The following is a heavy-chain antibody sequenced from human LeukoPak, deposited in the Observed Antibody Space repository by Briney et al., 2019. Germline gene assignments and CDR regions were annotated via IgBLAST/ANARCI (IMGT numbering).Heavy chain of an antibody. J-gene: IGHJ1*01. CDR1: EVTFNTYD. D-gene: IGHD3-22*01. Sequence: GGSLRLSCAVSEVTFNTYDMHWVRQPTGKGLEWVSAIAISGTTYYSASVRGRFTISREQAKKSLDLQMSSLGVGDTAVYYCAILGQGHYYYDSSGYAFAEYFQHWGQGTLVTVSS. CDR2: IAISGTT. CDR3: AILGQGHYYYDSSGYAFAEYFQH. V-gene: IGHV3-13*01.